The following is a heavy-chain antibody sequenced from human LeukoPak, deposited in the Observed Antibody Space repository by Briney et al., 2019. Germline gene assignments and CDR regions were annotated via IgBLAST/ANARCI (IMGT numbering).Heavy chain of an antibody. V-gene: IGHV3-33*08. D-gene: IGHD3-10*01. J-gene: IGHJ4*02. CDR3: ATERITMVRGVIKGFDY. CDR2: IWYDGSNK. CDR1: GFTFDDYG. Sequence: GGSLRLSCAASGFTFDDYGMHWVRQAPGKGLEWVAVIWYDGSNKYYADSVKGRFTISRDNSKNTLYLQMNSLRAEDTAVYYCATERITMVRGVIKGFDYWGQGTLVTVSS.